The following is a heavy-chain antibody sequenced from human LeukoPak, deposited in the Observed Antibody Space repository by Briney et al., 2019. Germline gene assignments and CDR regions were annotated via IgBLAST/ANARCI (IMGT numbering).Heavy chain of an antibody. Sequence: PSETLSLTCSVSGGSIKDYRWSWIRQPPGKGLEYIGFIYYSASTNYNPSLKSRVTMSLDTSKNQFSLNLNSVTAADTAVHYCARGPCSSANCYWSLDHWGQGTLVTVSS. V-gene: IGHV4-59*01. CDR2: IYYSAST. CDR1: GGSIKDYR. CDR3: ARGPCSSANCYWSLDH. D-gene: IGHD2-2*01. J-gene: IGHJ5*02.